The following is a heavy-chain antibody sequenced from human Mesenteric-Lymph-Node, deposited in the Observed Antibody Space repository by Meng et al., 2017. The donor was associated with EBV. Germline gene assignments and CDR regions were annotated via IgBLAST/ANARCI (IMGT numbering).Heavy chain of an antibody. CDR1: AFSLTTSAVC. CDR3: AHRRDYDGAWNEGCFDY. Sequence: QIALKASRPARVDLPQTLLLPRTLSAFSLTTSAVCVGWIRQPPGEALEWLALIYWDDDKRYSPSLRSRLTVNKEPSRNQVVLTMTNMDPMDTATYYCAHRRDYDGAWNEGCFDYWGQGILVTVSS. J-gene: IGHJ4*02. CDR2: IYWDDDK. V-gene: IGHV2-5*02. D-gene: IGHD1-1*01.